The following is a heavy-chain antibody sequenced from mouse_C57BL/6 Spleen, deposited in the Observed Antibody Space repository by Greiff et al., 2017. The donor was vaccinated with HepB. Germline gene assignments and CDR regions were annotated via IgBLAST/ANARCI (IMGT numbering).Heavy chain of an antibody. CDR3: AREGTGTGYFDY. V-gene: IGHV1-81*01. CDR2: IYPRSGNT. Sequence: VKLMESGAELARPGASVKLSCKASGYTFTSYGISWVKQRTGKGLEWIGEIYPRSGNTYYNEKFKGKATLTADKSSSTAYMELRSLTSEDSAVYFCAREGTGTGYFDYWGQGTTLTVSS. D-gene: IGHD4-1*01. CDR1: GYTFTSYG. J-gene: IGHJ2*01.